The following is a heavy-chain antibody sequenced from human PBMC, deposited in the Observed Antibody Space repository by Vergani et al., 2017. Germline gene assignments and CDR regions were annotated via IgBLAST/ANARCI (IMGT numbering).Heavy chain of an antibody. J-gene: IGHJ4*02. D-gene: IGHD3-10*01. V-gene: IGHV3-30-3*01. CDR2: ISYDGSNK. CDR1: GFTFSSYA. CDR3: ARGSSVLLWFGELPFDY. Sequence: QVQLVESGGGVVKPGRSLRLSCAASGFTFSSYAMHWVRQAPGKGLEWVAVISYDGSNKYYADSVKGRFTISRDNSKNTLYLKMNSLRAEDTAVYYCARGSSVLLWFGELPFDYWGQGTLVTVSS.